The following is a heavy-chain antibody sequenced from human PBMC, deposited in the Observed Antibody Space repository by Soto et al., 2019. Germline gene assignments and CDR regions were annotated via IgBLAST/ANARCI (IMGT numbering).Heavy chain of an antibody. J-gene: IGHJ4*02. V-gene: IGHV3-15*01. CDR3: TVRHGGSYFGYFDS. D-gene: IGHD1-26*01. CDR2: IKSKTEGGTT. CDR1: GLIFSNAW. Sequence: GGSLRLSCAASGLIFSNAWMYWVRQAPGKGLEWVGRIKSKTEGGTTDYAAPVKGRFTISRDDSEDILFLQMSSLKTEDTAVYYCTVRHGGSYFGYFDSWGQGTLVTVSS.